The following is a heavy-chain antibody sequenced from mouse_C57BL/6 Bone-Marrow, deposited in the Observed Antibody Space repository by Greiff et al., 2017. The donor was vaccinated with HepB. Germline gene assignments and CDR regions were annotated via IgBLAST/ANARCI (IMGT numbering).Heavy chain of an antibody. CDR1: GFSFNTYA. Sequence: EVKLVESGGGLVQPKGSLKLSCAASGFSFNTYAMNWVRQAPGKGLEWVARIRSKSNNYATYYADSVKDRFTISRDDSESMLYLQMNNLKTEDTAMYYCVRYDSYAMDYWGQGTSVTVSS. D-gene: IGHD2-10*02. V-gene: IGHV10-1*01. CDR2: IRSKSNNYAT. CDR3: VRYDSYAMDY. J-gene: IGHJ4*01.